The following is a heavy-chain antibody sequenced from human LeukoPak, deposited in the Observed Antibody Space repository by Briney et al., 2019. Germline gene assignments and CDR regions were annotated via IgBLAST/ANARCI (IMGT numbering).Heavy chain of an antibody. CDR2: ISGSGGST. CDR1: GFTFSSYA. CDR3: AKDHKYYYGSGSRFDP. J-gene: IGHJ5*02. V-gene: IGHV3-23*01. Sequence: PGGSLRLSCAASGFTFSSYAMSWVRQAPGKGLEWVSAISGSGGSTYYADSVKGRFTISRDNSKNTLYLQMNSLRAEDTAVYYCAKDHKYYYGSGSRFDPWGQGTLVTVSS. D-gene: IGHD3-10*01.